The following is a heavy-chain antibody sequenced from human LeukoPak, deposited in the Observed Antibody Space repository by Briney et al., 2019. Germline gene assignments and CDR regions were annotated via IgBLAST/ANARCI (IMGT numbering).Heavy chain of an antibody. CDR2: INHSGST. D-gene: IGHD1-26*01. V-gene: IGHV4-34*01. J-gene: IGHJ4*02. Sequence: SETLSLTCAVYGGSFSGYYWSWIRQPPGKGLEWIGEINHSGSTNYNPSLKSRVTISVDTSKNQFSLKLSSVTAADTAVYYCARTSGSYGSWRPPLDYWGQGTLVTVSS. CDR3: ARTSGSYGSWRPPLDY. CDR1: GGSFSGYY.